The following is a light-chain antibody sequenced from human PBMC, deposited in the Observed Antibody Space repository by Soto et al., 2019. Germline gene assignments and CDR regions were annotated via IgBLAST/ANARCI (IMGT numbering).Light chain of an antibody. V-gene: IGLV2-23*01. CDR2: EGS. Sequence: QSSLTQPASVSGSPGQSITISCTGTSSDVGSYNLVSWYQQHPGKAPKLMIYEGSKRPSGVSDRFSGSKSGNTASLTISVLQAEDEADYYCCSYAGSSTSWLFGGGTKLTVL. CDR3: CSYAGSSTSWL. CDR1: SSDVGSYNL. J-gene: IGLJ3*02.